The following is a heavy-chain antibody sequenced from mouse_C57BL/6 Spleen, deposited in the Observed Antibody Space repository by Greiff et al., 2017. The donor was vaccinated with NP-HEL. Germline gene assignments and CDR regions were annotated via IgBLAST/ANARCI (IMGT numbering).Heavy chain of an antibody. V-gene: IGHV1-42*01. Sequence: VQLQQSGPELVKPGASVKISCKASGYSFTGYYMNWVKQSPEKSLEWIGEINPSTGGTTYNQKFKAKATLTVDKSSSTAYMQLKSLTSEDSAVYYCARGKANWDAMDYWGQGTSVTVSS. J-gene: IGHJ4*01. D-gene: IGHD4-1*01. CDR2: INPSTGGT. CDR1: GYSFTGYY. CDR3: ARGKANWDAMDY.